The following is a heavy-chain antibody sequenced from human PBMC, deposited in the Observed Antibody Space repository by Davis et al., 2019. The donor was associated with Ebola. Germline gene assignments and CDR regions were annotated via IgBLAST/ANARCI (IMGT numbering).Heavy chain of an antibody. J-gene: IGHJ6*02. CDR3: ARELAIASRHYTYYSAMDV. V-gene: IGHV1-3*01. CDR1: GFPFSYYG. D-gene: IGHD2-2*02. CDR2: INADYGNT. Sequence: ASVKVSCKASGFPFSYYGFHWVRQAPGQRLEWMGWINADYGNTQFSQVLQGRVSITRDTSASTLYMELSNLRSADTAVYYCARELAIASRHYTYYSAMDVWGQGTTVTVSS.